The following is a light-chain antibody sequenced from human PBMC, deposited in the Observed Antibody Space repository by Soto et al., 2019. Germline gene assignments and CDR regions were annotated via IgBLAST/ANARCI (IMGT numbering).Light chain of an antibody. Sequence: EIVVTQSPGTLALSPGERATLSCRASQSLNSNYLAWYQQKPGQAPRLIIYAAYSRATGIPDRFSGSGSGTDFTLTISRLEPEDFAVFFCQRYDSGPPTFGQGTKVEIQ. V-gene: IGKV3-20*01. CDR1: QSLNSNY. CDR3: QRYDSGPPT. CDR2: AAY. J-gene: IGKJ1*01.